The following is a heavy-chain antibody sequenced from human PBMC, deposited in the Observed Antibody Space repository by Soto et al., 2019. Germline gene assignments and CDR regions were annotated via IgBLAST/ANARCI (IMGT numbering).Heavy chain of an antibody. J-gene: IGHJ4*02. V-gene: IGHV3-23*01. D-gene: IGHD6-6*01. Sequence: EVQLLESGGGLVQPGESLRLSCAASGFTFSSYAMSWVRQAPGKGLEWVSVISGSADSTYYADSVKGRSTISRDNSKRRRYLQMNSLRAEDAAIFYSAKRSSSSTCDDWGQGTLVTVST. CDR3: AKRSSSSTCDD. CDR1: GFTFSSYA. CDR2: ISGSADST.